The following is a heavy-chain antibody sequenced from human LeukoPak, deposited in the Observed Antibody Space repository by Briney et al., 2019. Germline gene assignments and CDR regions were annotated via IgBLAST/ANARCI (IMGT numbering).Heavy chain of an antibody. CDR3: ARVRRVTPGVDY. V-gene: IGHV4-30-4*01. CDR2: IYYSGTT. CDR1: GGSISSGNCY. J-gene: IGHJ4*02. D-gene: IGHD2-21*02. Sequence: PSQTLSLTCTVSGGSISSGNCYWSWIRQPPGKGLEWIGYIYYSGTTYYNPSLKSRVTISVDTSKNQFSLKLSSVTAADTAVYYCARVRRVTPGVDYWGQGTLVTVSS.